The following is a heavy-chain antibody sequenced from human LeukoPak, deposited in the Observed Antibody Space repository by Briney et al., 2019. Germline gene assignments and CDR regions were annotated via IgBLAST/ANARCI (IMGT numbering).Heavy chain of an antibody. CDR3: ARERGDNYYDSSGYSPEAFDI. CDR1: GFTFDDYG. CDR2: INWNGGST. J-gene: IGHJ3*02. D-gene: IGHD3-22*01. V-gene: IGHV3-20*04. Sequence: GGSLRLSCAASGFTFDDYGMSWVRQAPGKGLEWGSGINWNGGSTGYADSVKGRFTISRDNAKNSLYLQMNSLRAEDTALYYCARERGDNYYDSSGYSPEAFDIWGQGTMVTVSS.